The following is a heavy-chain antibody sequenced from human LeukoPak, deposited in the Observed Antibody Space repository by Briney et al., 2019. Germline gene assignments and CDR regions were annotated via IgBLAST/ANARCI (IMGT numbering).Heavy chain of an antibody. V-gene: IGHV1-69*04. J-gene: IGHJ6*02. Sequence: GASVTVSCTASGGTFSSYAISWVRQAPGQGLAWLGRIIPILGIANYAQKFQGRVTITADKSTSTAYMELSSLRSEDTAVYYCARDRIAVAGRQGMDVWGQGTTVTVSS. CDR3: ARDRIAVAGRQGMDV. CDR2: IIPILGIA. CDR1: GGTFSSYA. D-gene: IGHD6-19*01.